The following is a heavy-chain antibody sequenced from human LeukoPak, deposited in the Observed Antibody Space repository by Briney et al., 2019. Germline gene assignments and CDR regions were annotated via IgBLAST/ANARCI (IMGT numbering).Heavy chain of an antibody. CDR3: ARQFASYFDV. D-gene: IGHD3-10*01. V-gene: IGHV5-51*01. Sequence: GESLKISCSVSGYSFTNYWIVWVRQMPGKGLEWMGIIYPDDSDTRYSPSLQGQVTISVDKSISAAYLRWSSLKASDTATYYCARQFASYFDVWGQGTMVTVSS. CDR1: GYSFTNYW. J-gene: IGHJ4*02. CDR2: IYPDDSDT.